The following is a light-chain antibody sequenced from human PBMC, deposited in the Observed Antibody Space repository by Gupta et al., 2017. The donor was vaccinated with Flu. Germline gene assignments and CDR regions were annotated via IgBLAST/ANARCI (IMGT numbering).Light chain of an antibody. Sequence: DIVMTQSPLSLPVTPGEPASISCRSSQSLLYSNGYNYLDWYLQKPGQSPQLLIYLGSNRASGVPDRFSASGSGTDFTLKISTVEAEDVGVYYCMQALQTPWTFGQGTKVEIK. V-gene: IGKV2-28*01. J-gene: IGKJ1*01. CDR1: QSLLYSNGYNY. CDR2: LGS. CDR3: MQALQTPWT.